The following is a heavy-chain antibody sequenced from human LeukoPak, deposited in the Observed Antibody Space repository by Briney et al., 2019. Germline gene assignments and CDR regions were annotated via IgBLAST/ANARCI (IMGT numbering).Heavy chain of an antibody. CDR1: GYTFTSYG. CDR3: ARVTCGGDCRGHYYHYYMDV. D-gene: IGHD2-21*02. CDR2: ISAYNGNT. J-gene: IGHJ6*03. V-gene: IGHV1-18*03. Sequence: GASVKVSCKASGYTFTSYGISWVRQAPGQGLEWMGWISAYNGNTNYAQKLQGRVTMTTDTSTSTAYMELRSLRSDDMAVYYCARVTCGGDCRGHYYHYYMDVWGKGTTVTISS.